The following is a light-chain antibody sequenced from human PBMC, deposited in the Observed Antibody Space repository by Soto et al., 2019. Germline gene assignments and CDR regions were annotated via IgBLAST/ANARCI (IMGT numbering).Light chain of an antibody. J-gene: IGKJ5*01. CDR2: DAS. CDR3: QQRSNWPIT. CDR1: QSISDT. Sequence: TQSPSTLSASVGDRVSITCRASQSISDTLAWYQQKPGQAPRLHIYDASNRATGIPARFSGSGSGTDFTLTISSLEPEDFAVYYCQQRSNWPITFGQGTRLEIK. V-gene: IGKV3-11*01.